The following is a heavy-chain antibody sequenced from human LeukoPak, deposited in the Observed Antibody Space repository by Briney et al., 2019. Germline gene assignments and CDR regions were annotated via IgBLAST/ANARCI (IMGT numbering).Heavy chain of an antibody. J-gene: IGHJ4*02. V-gene: IGHV5-51*01. D-gene: IGHD3-22*01. Sequence: GESLKISCKGSGYSFTSYWIGWVRQMPGKGLEWMGIIYPGDSDTRYSPSFQGQVTISADKSISTAYLQWSSLKASDTATYYCAREETYYYDSSGPPTGSFDYWGQGTLVTVSS. CDR3: AREETYYYDSSGPPTGSFDY. CDR1: GYSFTSYW. CDR2: IYPGDSDT.